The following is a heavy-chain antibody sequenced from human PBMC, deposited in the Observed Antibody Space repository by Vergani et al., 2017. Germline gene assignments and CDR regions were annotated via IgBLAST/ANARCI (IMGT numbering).Heavy chain of an antibody. CDR1: GFSLSTSGLC. V-gene: IGHV2-70*20. Sequence: QVTLRESGPALVKPTQTLTLTCTFSGFSLSTSGLCVSWVRQPPGKPLEWLALFDWDDDKYYRTSLKTRLTIPKDTSKNQVVLTMTNMDPVDTATYYCARIPNWGFGKDAFDVWGQGTMVTVSS. D-gene: IGHD7-27*01. CDR2: FDWDDDK. CDR3: ARIPNWGFGKDAFDV. J-gene: IGHJ3*01.